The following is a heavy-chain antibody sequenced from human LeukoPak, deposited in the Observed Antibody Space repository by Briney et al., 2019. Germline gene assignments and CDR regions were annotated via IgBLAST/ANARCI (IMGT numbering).Heavy chain of an antibody. D-gene: IGHD2-2*01. J-gene: IGHJ4*02. CDR1: GFTFGYHA. V-gene: IGHV3-49*04. CDR3: TRDIVSISQPYYFDY. CDR2: IRSQAYSGTT. Sequence: GGSLRLSCTASGFTFGYHAINWVRQAPGRGLEWVGFIRSQAYSGTTEYATSVKARFTISRDDSKSIAYLQMNSLKTEDTAVYYCTRDIVSISQPYYFDYWGQGTLVTVSS.